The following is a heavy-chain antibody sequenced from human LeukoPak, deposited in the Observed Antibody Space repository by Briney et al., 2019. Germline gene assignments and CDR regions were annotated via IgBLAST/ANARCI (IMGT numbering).Heavy chain of an antibody. CDR1: GFTFSSYA. CDR2: ISYDGSNK. D-gene: IGHD3-10*01. V-gene: IGHV3-30-3*01. Sequence: GRSLRLSCAASGFTFSSYAMHWVRQAPGKGLEWVAVISYDGSNKYYADSVKGRFTISRDNSKNTLYLQMNSLRAEDTAVYYCARSPGALRGFDYFDYWGQGTLVTVSS. CDR3: ARSPGALRGFDYFDY. J-gene: IGHJ4*02.